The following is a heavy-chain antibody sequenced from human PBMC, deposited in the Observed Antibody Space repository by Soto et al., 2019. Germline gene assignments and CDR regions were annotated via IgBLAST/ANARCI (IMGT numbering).Heavy chain of an antibody. CDR2: IKSDESTT. D-gene: IGHD3-10*01. CDR1: GFIFTDYW. V-gene: IGHV3-74*01. CDR3: ARGARNYYYFDY. Sequence: EVQLVESGGGLVQPGGSLRLSCAASGFIFTDYWFHWVRQAPGKGLVWVSRIKSDESTTNYADSVWGRLTISRDNAKNTVYLQINSLRAEDTAVYYCARGARNYYYFDYWGQGTLVTVSS. J-gene: IGHJ4*02.